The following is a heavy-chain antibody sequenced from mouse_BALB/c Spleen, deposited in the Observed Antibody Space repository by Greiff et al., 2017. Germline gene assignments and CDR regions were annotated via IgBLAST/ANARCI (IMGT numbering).Heavy chain of an antibody. Sequence: EVMLVESGGGLVKPGGSLKLSCAASGFTFSDYYMYWVRQTPEKRLEWVATISDGGSYTYYPDSVKGRFTISRDNAKNNLYLQMSSLKSEDTAMYYCARGGSSVYYAMDYWGQGTSVTVSS. J-gene: IGHJ4*01. D-gene: IGHD1-1*01. CDR1: GFTFSDYY. CDR2: ISDGGSYT. CDR3: ARGGSSVYYAMDY. V-gene: IGHV5-4*02.